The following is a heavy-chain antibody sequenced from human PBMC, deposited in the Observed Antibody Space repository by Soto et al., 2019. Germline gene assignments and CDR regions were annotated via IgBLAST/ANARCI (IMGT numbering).Heavy chain of an antibody. J-gene: IGHJ5*02. Sequence: PGGSMRLSWAAAGCTFRGYAMSWVRQAPGKGLEWVSAISGSGGSTYYADSVKGRFTISRDNSKNTLYLQMNSLRAEDTAVYYCAKDYRDFDWLLHHNWFDPWGQGTLVTVSS. D-gene: IGHD3-9*01. CDR3: AKDYRDFDWLLHHNWFDP. CDR1: GCTFRGYA. V-gene: IGHV3-23*01. CDR2: ISGSGGST.